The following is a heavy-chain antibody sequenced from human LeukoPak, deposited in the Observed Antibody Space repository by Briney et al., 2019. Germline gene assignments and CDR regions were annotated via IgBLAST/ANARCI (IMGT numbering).Heavy chain of an antibody. V-gene: IGHV1-8*03. Sequence: GALVKVSCKASGYTFTSYDINWVRQATGQGLEWMGWMNPNSGNTGYAQKFQGRVTITRNTSISTAYMELSSLRSEDTAVYYCASTSGYSYGAFDYWGQGTLVTVSS. CDR1: GYTFTSYD. D-gene: IGHD5-18*01. J-gene: IGHJ4*02. CDR3: ASTSGYSYGAFDY. CDR2: MNPNSGNT.